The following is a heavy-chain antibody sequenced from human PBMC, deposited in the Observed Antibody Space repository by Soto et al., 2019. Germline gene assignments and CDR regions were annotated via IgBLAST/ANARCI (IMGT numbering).Heavy chain of an antibody. Sequence: SETLSLTCAVSGDSIITDNWWSWVRQPPGKGLEWIGEIYHSGSINYNPSLKSRVIISVDKSKNQFFLNLNSVTAADTAVYYCARKDHYGSGSPFYWGQGILVTVSS. CDR1: GDSIITDNW. J-gene: IGHJ4*02. CDR2: IYHSGSI. D-gene: IGHD3-10*01. V-gene: IGHV4-4*02. CDR3: ARKDHYGSGSPFY.